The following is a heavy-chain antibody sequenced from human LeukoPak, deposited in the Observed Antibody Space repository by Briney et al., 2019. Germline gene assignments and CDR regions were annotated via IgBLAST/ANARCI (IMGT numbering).Heavy chain of an antibody. D-gene: IGHD3-22*01. CDR1: GGTFSSYA. Sequence: GASVKVSCKASGGTFSSYAISWVRQAPGQGLEWMGGIIPIFGTADYAQKFQGRVTITADESTSTAYMELSSLRSEDTAVYHCARDQGSSGYYSDDDDAFDIWGQGTMVTVSS. CDR2: IIPIFGTA. V-gene: IGHV1-69*13. J-gene: IGHJ3*02. CDR3: ARDQGSSGYYSDDDDAFDI.